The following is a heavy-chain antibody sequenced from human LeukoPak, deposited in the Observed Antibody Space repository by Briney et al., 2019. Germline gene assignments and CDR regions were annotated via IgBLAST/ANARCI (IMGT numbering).Heavy chain of an antibody. V-gene: IGHV3-21*01. J-gene: IGHJ3*02. CDR3: ARDSLYSSSWYSTPVRAFDI. Sequence: GGSLRLSCAASGFTFSSYSMNWVRQAPGKGLEWVSSISSSSSYIYYADSVKGRFTISRDNAKNSLYLQMNSLRAEDTAVYYCARDSLYSSSWYSTPVRAFDIWGQGTMVTVSS. CDR1: GFTFSSYS. D-gene: IGHD6-13*01. CDR2: ISSSSSYI.